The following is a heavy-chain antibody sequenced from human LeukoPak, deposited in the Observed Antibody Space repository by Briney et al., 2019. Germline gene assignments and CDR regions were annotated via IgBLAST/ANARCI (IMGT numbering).Heavy chain of an antibody. Sequence: GASVKVSCKTSGYSFTDYYMHWVRQAPGQGLEWMGWINPNSGGTSSAQKFQGRVTMTRDTSITTVYMEVSWLTSDDTAVYYCARASVMRYHSRGYYLGEGGCNYWGLGTLVTVAS. D-gene: IGHD3-22*01. J-gene: IGHJ4*02. CDR3: ARASVMRYHSRGYYLGEGGCNY. V-gene: IGHV1-2*02. CDR1: GYSFTDYY. CDR2: INPNSGGT.